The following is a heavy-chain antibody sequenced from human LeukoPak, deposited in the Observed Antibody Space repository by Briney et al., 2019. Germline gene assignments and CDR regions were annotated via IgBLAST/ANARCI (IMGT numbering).Heavy chain of an antibody. D-gene: IGHD5-12*01. CDR2: IKQDGSER. V-gene: IGHV3-7*04. CDR1: GFTFGSYW. J-gene: IGHJ4*02. CDR3: VRDGGYSGYEY. Sequence: GGSLRLSCAASGFTFGSYWMTWVRQAPGKGLEWVANIKQDGSERYYVDSMKGRITISRDNAKKSLYLEVNSLSAEDTAVYYCVRDGGYSGYEYWGQGTLVTVSS.